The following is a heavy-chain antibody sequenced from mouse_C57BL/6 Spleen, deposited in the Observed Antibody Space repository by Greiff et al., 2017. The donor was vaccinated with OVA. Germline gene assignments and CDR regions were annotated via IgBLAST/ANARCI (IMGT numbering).Heavy chain of an antibody. V-gene: IGHV14-4*01. CDR1: GFTITDDY. D-gene: IGHD2-10*02. J-gene: IGHJ2*01. Sequence: VQLQQPGAELVRPGASVKLSCTASGFTITDDYMHWVKQRPEQGLEWIGWIDPENGDTEYASKFQGKATITADTSSNTAYLQLSSLTSEDTAVYYCTTSSKGGYYMDYWGQGTTLTVSS. CDR2: IDPENGDT. CDR3: TTSSKGGYYMDY.